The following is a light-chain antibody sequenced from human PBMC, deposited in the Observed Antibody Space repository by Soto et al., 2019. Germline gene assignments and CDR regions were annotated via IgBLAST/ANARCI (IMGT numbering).Light chain of an antibody. Sequence: EIQMTQSPSTLSASIGDRFPITCRASQSVSGWLAWYQQKPRESPKLLIYGDYTLQGGVPSRFRGSGSGTDFTLTITGLQPDDFETYFCPKYNTYSTVGPGTQVDIK. CDR2: GDY. CDR1: QSVSGW. V-gene: IGKV1-5*01. CDR3: PKYNTYST. J-gene: IGKJ1*01.